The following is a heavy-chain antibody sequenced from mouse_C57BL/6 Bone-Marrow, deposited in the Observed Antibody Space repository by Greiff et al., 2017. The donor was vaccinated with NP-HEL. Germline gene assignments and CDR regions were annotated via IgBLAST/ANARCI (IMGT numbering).Heavy chain of an antibody. D-gene: IGHD3-2*02. J-gene: IGHJ4*01. CDR3: ARHGSDSSGRLYAMDY. CDR2: FYPGSGSI. Sequence: VKLQQSGAELVKPGASVKLSCKASGYTFTEYTIHWVKQRSGQGLEWIGWFYPGSGSIKYNEKFKDKATLTADKSSSTVYMELSRLTSEDSAVYVWARHGSDSSGRLYAMDYWGQGTSGTVSS. V-gene: IGHV1-62-2*01. CDR1: GYTFTEYT.